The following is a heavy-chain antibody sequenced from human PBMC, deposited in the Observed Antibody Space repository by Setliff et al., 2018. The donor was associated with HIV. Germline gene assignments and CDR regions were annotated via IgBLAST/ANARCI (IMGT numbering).Heavy chain of an antibody. CDR1: GDSIGSSSYY. J-gene: IGHJ4*02. D-gene: IGHD1-1*01. CDR2: IYYSGST. Sequence: SETLSLTCTVSGDSIGSSSYYWAWIRQPPGKGLEWIGNIYYSGSTYYNPSLKSRVTISVDTSKNQFSLKLNSVTAADTAVYYCARESTTLNPPIPFDCWGQGTLVTVSS. CDR3: ARESTTLNPPIPFDC. V-gene: IGHV4-39*02.